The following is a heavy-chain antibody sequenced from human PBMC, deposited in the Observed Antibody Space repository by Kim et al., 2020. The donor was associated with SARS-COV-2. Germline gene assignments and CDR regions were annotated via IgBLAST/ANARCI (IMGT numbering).Heavy chain of an antibody. V-gene: IGHV3-21*04. Sequence: GGSLRLSCAASGFTFSSYSMNWVRQAPGKGLEWVSSISSSSSYIYYADSVKGRFTISRDNAKNSLYLQMNSLRAEDTAVYYCARAKRRMNGGNSFDSWGQGTLVTVSS. CDR1: GFTFSSYS. J-gene: IGHJ5*01. CDR3: ARAKRRMNGGNSFDS. CDR2: ISSSSSYI. D-gene: IGHD2-15*01.